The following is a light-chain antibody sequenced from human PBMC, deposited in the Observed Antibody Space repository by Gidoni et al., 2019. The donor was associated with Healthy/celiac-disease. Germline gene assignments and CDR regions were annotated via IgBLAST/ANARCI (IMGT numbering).Light chain of an antibody. CDR1: QSVSSSY. Sequence: EIVFTQSPGTLSLSPGERATLSCRASQSVSSSYLAWYQQKPGQAPRLLIYGASSRATGIPDRFSGSGSGTDFTLTISRLEPEDFAVYYWQQYGSSPGTFXGXTKVEIK. V-gene: IGKV3-20*01. J-gene: IGKJ4*01. CDR2: GAS. CDR3: QQYGSSPGT.